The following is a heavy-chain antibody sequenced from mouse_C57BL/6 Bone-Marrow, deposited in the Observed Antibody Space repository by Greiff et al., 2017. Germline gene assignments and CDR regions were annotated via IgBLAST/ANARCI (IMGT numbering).Heavy chain of an antibody. D-gene: IGHD5-1-1*01. CDR1: GYAFSSSW. Sequence: VQLQQSGPELVKPGASVKISCKASGYAFSSSWMNWVKQRPGKGLEWIGRIYPGDGDTNYNGKFKGKATLTADKSSSTAYMQLSSLTSEDSAVYFCARRNPSIPRYWYFDVWGTGTTVTVSS. V-gene: IGHV1-82*01. J-gene: IGHJ1*03. CDR3: ARRNPSIPRYWYFDV. CDR2: IYPGDGDT.